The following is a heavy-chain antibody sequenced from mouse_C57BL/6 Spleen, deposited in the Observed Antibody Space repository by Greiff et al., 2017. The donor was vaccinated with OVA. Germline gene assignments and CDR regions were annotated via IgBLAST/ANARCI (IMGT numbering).Heavy chain of an antibody. CDR3: LKDAMDY. V-gene: IGHV5-17*01. CDR2: ISSGSSTI. J-gene: IGHJ4*01. Sequence: DVMLVESGGGLVKPGGSLKLSCAASGFTFSDYGMHWVRQAPEKGLEWVAYISSGSSTIYYADTVKGRFTISRDNAKNTLFLQMTSLRSEDTAMYYCLKDAMDYWGQGTSVTVSS. CDR1: GFTFSDYG.